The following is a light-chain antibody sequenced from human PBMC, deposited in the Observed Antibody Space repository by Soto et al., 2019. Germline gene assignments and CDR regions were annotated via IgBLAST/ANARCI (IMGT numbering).Light chain of an antibody. V-gene: IGKV3-20*01. CDR3: HQYGSLYT. CDR2: GAS. Sequence: EIVLTQSPGTLSLSPGERATLSCRASQSVSSSYLAWYQQKPGQAPRLLIYGASSRGTGIPDRFSGSGSGTDFTLTISRLEPEDFAVYYCHQYGSLYTFGQGTKLEIK. CDR1: QSVSSSY. J-gene: IGKJ2*01.